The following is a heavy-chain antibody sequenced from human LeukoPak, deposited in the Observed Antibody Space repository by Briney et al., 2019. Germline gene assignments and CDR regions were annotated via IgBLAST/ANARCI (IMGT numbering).Heavy chain of an antibody. J-gene: IGHJ4*02. V-gene: IGHV3-21*01. CDR2: ISSSSSYI. CDR1: GFTFSSYS. D-gene: IGHD3-3*01. CDR3: ARDSIITIFGVVIRLDY. Sequence: NTGGSLGLSCAASGFTFSSYSTNWVRQAPGKGLEWVSSISSSSSYIYYADSVKGRFTISRDNAKNSLYLQMNSLRAEDTAVYYCARDSIITIFGVVIRLDYWGQGTLVTVSS.